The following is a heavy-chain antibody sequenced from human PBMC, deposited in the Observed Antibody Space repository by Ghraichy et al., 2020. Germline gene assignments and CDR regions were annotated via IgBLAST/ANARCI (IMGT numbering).Heavy chain of an antibody. CDR1: GGSVSSGSYY. D-gene: IGHD6-6*01. Sequence: SETLSLTCTVSGGSVSSGSYYWSWIRQRPGKGLEWIGYIYYSRNTNYNPSIKSRVTIEVDTTTNQFSLKLSSVTAADTAVYYCARVVYSSSFSHYGMDVWGHRTTLTVSS. CDR2: IYYSRNT. J-gene: IGHJ6*02. CDR3: ARVVYSSSFSHYGMDV. V-gene: IGHV4-61*01.